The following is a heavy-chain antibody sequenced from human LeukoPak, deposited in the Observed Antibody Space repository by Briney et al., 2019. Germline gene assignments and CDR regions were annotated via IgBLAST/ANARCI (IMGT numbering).Heavy chain of an antibody. Sequence: PGGSLRVSCAPSGFTFTSDIMNWVRQAPGKGLEWVSSISSSSSYIYYADSVKGRFTISRDNAKNSLYLQMDSLRAEDTAVYYCARGESYYDILTGYQQADYRGQGTLVTVSS. CDR2: ISSSSSYI. V-gene: IGHV3-21*01. CDR3: ARGESYYDILTGYQQADY. D-gene: IGHD3-9*01. CDR1: GFTFTSDI. J-gene: IGHJ4*02.